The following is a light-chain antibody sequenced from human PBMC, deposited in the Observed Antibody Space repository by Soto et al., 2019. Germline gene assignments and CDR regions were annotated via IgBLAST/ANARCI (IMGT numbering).Light chain of an antibody. CDR1: QSVSND. J-gene: IGKJ4*01. V-gene: IGKV3-15*01. CDR2: AAS. CDR3: QQYNNGTRAT. Sequence: RVRTQFSGPLYVSQGERATLSWRDSQSVSNDLAWYQQKPGQAPRLLIYAASTRATGIPAKFSGSGSGTEFNLTISILQSEDFGFYDCQQYNNGTRATFGGGTKVDI.